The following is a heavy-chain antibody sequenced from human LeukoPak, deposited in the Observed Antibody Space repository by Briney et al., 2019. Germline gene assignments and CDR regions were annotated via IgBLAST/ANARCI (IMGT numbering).Heavy chain of an antibody. CDR1: GYSFTNNG. V-gene: IGHV1-18*01. CDR3: ARVPPSAFQLRSSDY. CDR2: ISAYNGET. Sequence: ASVKVSCKAYGYSFTNNGITWVRQAPGQGLEWMGWISAYNGETYYAQKLQGRVILTTETSTSTAYMELRSLRSDDTAVYYCARVPPSAFQLRSSDYWGQGTLVTVSS. J-gene: IGHJ4*02. D-gene: IGHD2-2*01.